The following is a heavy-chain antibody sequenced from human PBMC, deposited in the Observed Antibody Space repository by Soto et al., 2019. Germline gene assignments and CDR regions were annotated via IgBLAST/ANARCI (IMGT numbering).Heavy chain of an antibody. D-gene: IGHD1-7*01. CDR3: ASRDPGTSVDY. CDR1: GGSFTSNNW. CDR2: IYRTGST. Sequence: SETLYLTCAVSGGSFTSNNWWTWVRQPPGQGLEWIGDIYRTGSTNYNPSLKSRVTISLDKSENQFSLKVTSLTAADTAVYYCASRDPGTSVDYWGQGTLVTVSS. V-gene: IGHV4-4*02. J-gene: IGHJ4*02.